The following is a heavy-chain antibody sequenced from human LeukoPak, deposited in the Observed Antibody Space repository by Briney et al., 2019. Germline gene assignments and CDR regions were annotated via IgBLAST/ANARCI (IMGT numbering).Heavy chain of an antibody. CDR2: ISSSGSTI. CDR1: GFTFSDYY. V-gene: IGHV3-11*01. Sequence: GGSLRLSCAASGFTFSDYYMSWIRQAPGKGLEWVSYISSSGSTIYYADSVKGRFTISRDNAKNSLYLQMNSLRAEDTAVYYCARDRYTYHSDSNVYPSFDYWGQGTLVTVSS. CDR3: ARDRYTYHSDSNVYPSFDY. J-gene: IGHJ4*02. D-gene: IGHD3-22*01.